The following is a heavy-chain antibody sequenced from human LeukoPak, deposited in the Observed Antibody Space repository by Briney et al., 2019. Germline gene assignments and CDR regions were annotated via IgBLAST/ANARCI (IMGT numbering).Heavy chain of an antibody. CDR1: GFPLSSHA. CDR3: AKLAHPELRDCWFDP. J-gene: IGHJ5*02. D-gene: IGHD3-10*01. V-gene: IGHV3-23*01. Sequence: LGGSLIHSFAAPGFPLSSHARAGVRKAPGKGLGWVSPISVSKSSTYYADSVRGRFTISRDNSKGTLYLQTNSLRVEDTAIYYCAKLAHPELRDCWFDPWGQGTLVTVSS. CDR2: ISVSKSST.